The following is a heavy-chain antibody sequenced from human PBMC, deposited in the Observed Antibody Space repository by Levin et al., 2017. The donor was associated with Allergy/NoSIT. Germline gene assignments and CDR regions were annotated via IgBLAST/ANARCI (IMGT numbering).Heavy chain of an antibody. J-gene: IGHJ3*02. D-gene: IGHD3-3*01. CDR1: GFTFSNSA. CDR3: AATPLKTYYETFDAFGI. CDR2: IVVGSGNT. Sequence: KISCKASGFTFSNSAVQWVRQARGQRLEWMGWIVVGSGNTYYAQKFQERVTITSDMSTSTTYIDLTSLRSQYTAVYYCAATPLKTYYETFDAFGIWGQGTMVTVSS. V-gene: IGHV1-58*01.